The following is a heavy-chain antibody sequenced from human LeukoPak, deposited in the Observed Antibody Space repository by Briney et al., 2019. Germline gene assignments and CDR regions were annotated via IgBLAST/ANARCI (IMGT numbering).Heavy chain of an antibody. Sequence: SETLSLTXTVSGGSISSSSYYWGWIRQPPGKGLEWIGSIYYSGSTYYNPSLKSRVTISVDTSKNQFSLKLSSVTAADTAVYYCAADGYYFDYWGQGTLVTVSS. V-gene: IGHV4-39*01. CDR3: AADGYYFDY. CDR1: GGSISSSSYY. D-gene: IGHD2-2*03. J-gene: IGHJ4*02. CDR2: IYYSGST.